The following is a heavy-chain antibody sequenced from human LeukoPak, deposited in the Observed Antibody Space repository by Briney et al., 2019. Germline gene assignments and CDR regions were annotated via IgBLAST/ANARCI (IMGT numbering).Heavy chain of an antibody. D-gene: IGHD3-16*01. V-gene: IGHV4-34*01. Sequence: SETLSLTCAVYGGSFSGYYWSWIRQPPGKGLEWIGEINHSGSTNYNPSLESRVTISVDTSKNQFSLKLSSVTAADTAVYYCARVATHNVWYDYVWGSHYYFDYWGQGTLVTVSS. J-gene: IGHJ4*02. CDR2: INHSGST. CDR1: GGSFSGYY. CDR3: ARVATHNVWYDYVWGSHYYFDY.